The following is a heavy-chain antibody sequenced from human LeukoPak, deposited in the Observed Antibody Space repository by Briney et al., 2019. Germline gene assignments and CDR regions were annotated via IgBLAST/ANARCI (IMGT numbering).Heavy chain of an antibody. D-gene: IGHD3-10*01. CDR1: GLTFSNCW. CDR3: VSGRPVSTGN. V-gene: IGHV3-74*01. Sequence: GGSLRLSCEASGLTFSNCWMHWVRQVPGKGLVWVSRINSDGSGTSYADSVKGRFTISRDNAKNTLYLQMNSLRDEDTAVYYCVSGRPVSTGNWGQGTLLTVSS. CDR2: INSDGSGT. J-gene: IGHJ4*02.